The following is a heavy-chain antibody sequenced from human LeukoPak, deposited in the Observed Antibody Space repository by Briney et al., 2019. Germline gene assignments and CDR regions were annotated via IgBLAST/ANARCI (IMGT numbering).Heavy chain of an antibody. CDR1: GFTFSSYW. Sequence: GGSLRLSCAASGFTFSSYWMHWVRQAPGKGLVWVSRINTDGSYTSYADSVKGRFTISRDNAKNTLYLQMNSLRAEDTAVYYCAKGTYSSGSPLDYWGQGTLVTVSS. J-gene: IGHJ4*02. CDR2: INTDGSYT. CDR3: AKGTYSSGSPLDY. V-gene: IGHV3-74*01. D-gene: IGHD6-19*01.